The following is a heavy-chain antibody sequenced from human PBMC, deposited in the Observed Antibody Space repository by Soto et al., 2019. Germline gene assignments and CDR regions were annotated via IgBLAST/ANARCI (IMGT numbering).Heavy chain of an antibody. CDR1: GFTFSSFG. V-gene: IGHV3-30*18. Sequence: QVQLVESGGGVVQPGRSLRLSCAASGFTFSSFGMHWVCQAPGKGLEWVAVASYDGSYKYYADSVKGRFTISRDNSKNTLYLQMNSLRAEDTAVYYCAKELSVVATTPDFDYWGQGTLVTVSS. D-gene: IGHD5-12*01. CDR2: ASYDGSYK. J-gene: IGHJ4*02. CDR3: AKELSVVATTPDFDY.